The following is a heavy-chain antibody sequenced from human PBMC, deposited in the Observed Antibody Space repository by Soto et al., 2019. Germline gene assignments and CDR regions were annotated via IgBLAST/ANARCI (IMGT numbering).Heavy chain of an antibody. D-gene: IGHD5-12*01. Sequence: GGSLRLSCAASGFTFSRYAMSWVRQAPGKGLEWVAFISYDGTYKYYADSVRGRFTVYRDNSKSTLFLQMNSLKFEDTAVYVCANEVDVAFSSLQYGMDVWGQGTTVTVSS. CDR2: ISYDGTYK. CDR1: GFTFSRYA. CDR3: ANEVDVAFSSLQYGMDV. V-gene: IGHV3-30*14. J-gene: IGHJ6*02.